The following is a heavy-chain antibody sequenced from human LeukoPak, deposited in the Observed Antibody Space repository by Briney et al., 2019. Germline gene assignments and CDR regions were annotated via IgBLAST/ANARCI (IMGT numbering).Heavy chain of an antibody. Sequence: SETLSLTCTVSGGSISSYYWNWIRQPPGKGLEWIGYIYYSGSTNYNPSLKSRVTISVDTSKNQFSLKLSSVTAADTAVYYCARAAPGVMVRGVNMGFDPWGQGTLVTVSS. CDR2: IYYSGST. CDR3: ARAAPGVMVRGVNMGFDP. D-gene: IGHD3-10*01. CDR1: GGSISSYY. V-gene: IGHV4-59*01. J-gene: IGHJ5*02.